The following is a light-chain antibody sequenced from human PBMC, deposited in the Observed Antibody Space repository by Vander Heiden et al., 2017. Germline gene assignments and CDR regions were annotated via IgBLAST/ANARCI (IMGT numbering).Light chain of an antibody. Sequence: QSVLNQPPSASGTPGQRVTISCSGSRSNIGSNTVTWDKHVPGTAPKLLIHTNNQRPSGVPDRFSGSKSGTSASLAISGLQSEDEADYYCATWDDSLNGWVFGGGAKLTVL. CDR1: RSNIGSNT. V-gene: IGLV1-44*01. J-gene: IGLJ3*02. CDR2: TNN. CDR3: ATWDDSLNGWV.